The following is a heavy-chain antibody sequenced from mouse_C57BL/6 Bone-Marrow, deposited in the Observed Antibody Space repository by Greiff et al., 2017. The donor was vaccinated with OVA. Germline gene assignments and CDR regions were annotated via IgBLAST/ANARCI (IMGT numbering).Heavy chain of an antibody. Sequence: QVQLQQSGAELARPGASVKLSCKASGYTFTSYGISWVKQRTGQGLGWIGEIYPRSGNTYYNEKFKGKATLTADKSSSTAYMELRSLTSEDSAVYFCARYYGSSVYWYFDVWGTGTTVTVSS. CDR2: IYPRSGNT. CDR3: ARYYGSSVYWYFDV. CDR1: GYTFTSYG. J-gene: IGHJ1*03. D-gene: IGHD1-1*01. V-gene: IGHV1-81*01.